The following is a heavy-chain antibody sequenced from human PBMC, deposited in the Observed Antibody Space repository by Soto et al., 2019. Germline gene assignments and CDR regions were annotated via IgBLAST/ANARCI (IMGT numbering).Heavy chain of an antibody. CDR2: ISAYNGNT. Sequence: QVQLVQSGAEVKKPGASVKVSCKASGYTFTSYGISWVRQAPGQGLEWMGWISAYNGNTNYAQKLQGRVTMTTDTXPSTAYMGLRSLRSDDTAVYYCARDMGGYPWDWFDPWGQGTLVTVSS. D-gene: IGHD3-16*01. CDR1: GYTFTSYG. CDR3: ARDMGGYPWDWFDP. V-gene: IGHV1-18*01. J-gene: IGHJ5*02.